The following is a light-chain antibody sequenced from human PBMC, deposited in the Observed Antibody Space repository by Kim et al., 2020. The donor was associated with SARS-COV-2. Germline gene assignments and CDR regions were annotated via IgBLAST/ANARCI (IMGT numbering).Light chain of an antibody. CDR2: QSS. V-gene: IGKV1-5*03. CDR3: QQFHSYCS. CDR1: QSIRGW. J-gene: IGKJ2*04. Sequence: LSASVGVRVTITCRAIQSIRGWLAWYQQKPGKAPNLLIYQSSSLESVVPSRFSGSGSGTEFTLPISSLQPDDFATYYCQQFHSYCSFGQGTKLEI.